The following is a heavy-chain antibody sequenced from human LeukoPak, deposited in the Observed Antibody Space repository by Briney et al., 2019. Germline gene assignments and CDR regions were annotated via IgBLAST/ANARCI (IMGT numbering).Heavy chain of an antibody. Sequence: PSETLSLTCAVYGGSSSGYYWSWIRQPPGKGLEWIGEINHSGSTNYNPSLKSRVTISVDTSKNQFSLKLSSVTAADTAVYYCAQTPGGGYYYGRDYWGQGTLVTVSS. CDR1: GGSSSGYY. D-gene: IGHD3-22*01. CDR2: INHSGST. J-gene: IGHJ4*02. CDR3: AQTPGGGYYYGRDY. V-gene: IGHV4-34*01.